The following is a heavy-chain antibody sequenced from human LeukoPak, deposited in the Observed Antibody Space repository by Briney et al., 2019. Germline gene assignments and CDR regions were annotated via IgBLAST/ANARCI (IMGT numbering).Heavy chain of an antibody. CDR1: GFTFSSYA. CDR3: AKDLTVTTRGDALDI. J-gene: IGHJ3*02. D-gene: IGHD4-17*01. Sequence: RGGSLRLSCAASGFTFSSYAMSWVRQAPGKGLEWVSSLSGSGDNTYYADSVKGRFTISRDNSKNTLYLQVNSLRVEDTAVYYCAKDLTVTTRGDALDIWGQGTMVTVSS. CDR2: LSGSGDNT. V-gene: IGHV3-23*01.